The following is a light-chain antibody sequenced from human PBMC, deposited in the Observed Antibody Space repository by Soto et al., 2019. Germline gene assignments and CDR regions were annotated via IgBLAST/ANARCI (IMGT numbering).Light chain of an antibody. J-gene: IGKJ4*01. CDR1: QGIRW. CDR3: QQANSFTLT. CDR2: DAS. V-gene: IGKV1D-12*01. Sequence: IQLTQSPSSVSSSLGDRVTITCRASQGIRWLAWYQQKLGKAPNLLIYDASTLQTGVPSRFSGSASGTDGTLTISNLKKEDGSTYYCQQANSFTLTFGGGTKVDIK.